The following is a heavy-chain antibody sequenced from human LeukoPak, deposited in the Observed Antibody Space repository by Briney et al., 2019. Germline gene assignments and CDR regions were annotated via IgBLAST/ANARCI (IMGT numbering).Heavy chain of an antibody. D-gene: IGHD2-15*01. CDR2: INHSGST. J-gene: IGHJ6*02. V-gene: IGHV4-34*01. CDR1: GGSFSGYY. CDR3: ARGRIPKDIVVVVASPSGMDV. Sequence: SETLSLTCAVYGGSFSGYYWSWIRQPPGKGLEWIGEINHSGSTNYNPSLKSRVTISVDTSKNQFSLKLSSVTAADTAVYYCARGRIPKDIVVVVASPSGMDVWGQGITVTVSS.